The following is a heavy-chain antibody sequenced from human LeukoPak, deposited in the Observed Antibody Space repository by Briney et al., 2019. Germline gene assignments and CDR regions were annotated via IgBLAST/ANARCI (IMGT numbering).Heavy chain of an antibody. CDR1: GFTFSSYW. D-gene: IGHD2-15*01. Sequence: GGSLRLSCVASGFTFSSYWMSWVRQAPGKGLEWVSAISGSGGSTYYADSVKGRFTISRDNSKNTPYLQMNSLRAEDTAVYYCAKDMGCSGGSCYPPYWGQGTLVTVSS. CDR3: AKDMGCSGGSCYPPY. CDR2: ISGSGGST. V-gene: IGHV3-23*01. J-gene: IGHJ4*02.